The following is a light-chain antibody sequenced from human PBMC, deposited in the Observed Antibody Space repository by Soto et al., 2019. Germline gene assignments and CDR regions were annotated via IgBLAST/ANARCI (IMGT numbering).Light chain of an antibody. CDR1: SGYITYI. J-gene: IGLJ2*01. Sequence: NQPFSATASIGPSSQHHYTKNSGYITYIIAWHQQQPGKAPRYLMKLERSGNYNKGSGVPDRFSGSSSGADRYLTISNIQSEGEGDYYCETWDSYTHVFGGGTQLTVL. CDR2: LERSGNY. V-gene: IGLV4-60*03. CDR3: ETWDSYTHV.